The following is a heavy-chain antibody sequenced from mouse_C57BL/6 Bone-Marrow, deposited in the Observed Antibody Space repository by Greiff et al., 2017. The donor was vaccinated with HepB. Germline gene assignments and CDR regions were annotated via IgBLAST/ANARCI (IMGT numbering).Heavy chain of an antibody. CDR1: GFTFTDYY. CDR3: ARYPYYYGSSPWYFDV. D-gene: IGHD1-1*01. CDR2: IRNKANGYTT. Sequence: DVMLVESGGGLVQPGGSLSLSCAASGFTFTDYYMSWVRQPPGKALEWLGFIRNKANGYTTEYSASVKGRFTISRDNSQSILYLQMNALRAEDSATYYCARYPYYYGSSPWYFDVWGTGTTVTVSS. V-gene: IGHV7-3*01. J-gene: IGHJ1*03.